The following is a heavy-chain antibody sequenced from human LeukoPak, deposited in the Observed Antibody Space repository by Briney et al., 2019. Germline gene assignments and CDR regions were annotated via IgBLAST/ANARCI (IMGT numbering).Heavy chain of an antibody. CDR1: GFTFSDYY. CDR3: AKDIVGGGGDY. CDR2: IQEDGKKE. J-gene: IGHJ4*02. V-gene: IGHV3-7*01. D-gene: IGHD2-15*01. Sequence: QSGGSLRLSCAASGFTFSDYYMSWVRQAPGKGLEWVANIQEDGKKENYVDSVRGRFTISRDNAKNSIYLQMNSLRVEDTAVYYCAKDIVGGGGDYWGQGTLVIVSS.